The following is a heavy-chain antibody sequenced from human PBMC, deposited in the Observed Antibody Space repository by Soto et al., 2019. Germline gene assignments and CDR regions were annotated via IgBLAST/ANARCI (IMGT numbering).Heavy chain of an antibody. CDR3: ARTGVTANGYYFDY. J-gene: IGHJ4*02. D-gene: IGHD2-21*02. CDR2: IYYSGST. CDR1: GGSISSGGYY. Sequence: SETLSLTCTVSGGSISSGGYYWSWIRQHPGKGLEWIGYIYYSGSTYYNPSLKSRVTISVDTSKNQFSLKLSSVTAADTAVYYCARTGVTANGYYFDYWGQGTLVTSPQ. V-gene: IGHV4-31*03.